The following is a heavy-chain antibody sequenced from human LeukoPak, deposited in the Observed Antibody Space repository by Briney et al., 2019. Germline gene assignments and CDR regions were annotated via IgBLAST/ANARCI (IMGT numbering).Heavy chain of an antibody. CDR1: GGSISSGGYS. J-gene: IGHJ4*02. V-gene: IGHV4-30-2*01. CDR2: IYHSGST. CDR3: ARALIGYFDY. Sequence: PSQTLSLTCAVSGGSISSGGYSWSWIRQPPGKGLEWIGYIYHSGSTYYHPSLKIRVTISVDRSKNHFSLNLSSVTAADTAVYSCARALIGYFDYWGQGTLVTVSS.